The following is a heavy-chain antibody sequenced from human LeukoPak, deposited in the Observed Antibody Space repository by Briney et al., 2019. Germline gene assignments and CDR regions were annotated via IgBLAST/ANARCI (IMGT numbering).Heavy chain of an antibody. CDR3: ARAHDYGDYRNWFDP. D-gene: IGHD4-17*01. J-gene: IGHJ5*02. CDR2: IYFSGNT. V-gene: IGHV4-59*01. Sequence: SETLSLTCTVSGVSITSDHWSWIRQPPGKGLEWIGYIYFSGNTNYNPSLKSRVTISVDTSKKRFSLKLRSVTAADTAVYYCARAHDYGDYRNWFDPWGQGTLVTVSS. CDR1: GVSITSDH.